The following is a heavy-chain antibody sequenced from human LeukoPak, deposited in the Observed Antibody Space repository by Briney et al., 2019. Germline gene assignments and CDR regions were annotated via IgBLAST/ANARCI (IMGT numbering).Heavy chain of an antibody. J-gene: IGHJ4*02. CDR3: ARHHSSGWATFDY. Sequence: PSETLSLTCTVSGGSISSSSYYWGWIRQPPGKGLEWIGSIYYSGSTYYNPSLKSRVTIPVDTSKNQFSLKLSSVTAADTAVYYCARHHSSGWATFDYWGQGTLVTVSS. V-gene: IGHV4-39*01. CDR2: IYYSGST. D-gene: IGHD6-19*01. CDR1: GGSISSSSYY.